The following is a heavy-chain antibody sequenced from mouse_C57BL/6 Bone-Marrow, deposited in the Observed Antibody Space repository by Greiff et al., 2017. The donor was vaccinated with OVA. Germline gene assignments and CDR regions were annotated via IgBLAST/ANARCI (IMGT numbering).Heavy chain of an antibody. CDR2: ISDGGSYT. V-gene: IGHV5-4*01. Sequence: EVQRVESGGGLVKPGGSLKLSCAASGFTFSSYAMSWVRQTPEKRLEWVATISDGGSYTYYPDNVKGRFTISRDNAKNNLYLQMSHLKSEDTAMYYCARDPGSSPYWGQGTLVTVSA. J-gene: IGHJ3*01. CDR3: ARDPGSSPY. D-gene: IGHD1-1*01. CDR1: GFTFSSYA.